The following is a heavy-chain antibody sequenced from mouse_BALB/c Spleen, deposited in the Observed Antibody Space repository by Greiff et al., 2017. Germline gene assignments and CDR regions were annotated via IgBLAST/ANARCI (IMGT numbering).Heavy chain of an antibody. J-gene: IGHJ3*01. V-gene: IGHV1S135*01. CDR1: GYTFTEYT. D-gene: IGHD1-1*01. Sequence: VQLKQSGPELVKPGASVKISCKTSGYTFTEYTMHWVKQSHGKSLEWIGYIDPYNGGTSYNQKFKGKATLTVDKSSSTAYMHLNSLTSEDSAVYYCARDYGKPRPFAYWGQGTLVTVSA. CDR2: IDPYNGGT. CDR3: ARDYGKPRPFAY.